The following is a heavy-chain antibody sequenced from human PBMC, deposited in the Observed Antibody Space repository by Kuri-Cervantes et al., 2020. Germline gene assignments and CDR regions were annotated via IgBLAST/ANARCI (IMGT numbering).Heavy chain of an antibody. J-gene: IGHJ4*02. Sequence: GGSLRLSCAASGFTFISYAMHWVRQAPGKGVEWVAVISYDGSNKYYADSVKGRFTISRDNSKNTLYLQMNSLRAEDTAVYYFARDDGGIALAGHLGYWGQGTLVTVSS. V-gene: IGHV3-30-3*01. D-gene: IGHD6-19*01. CDR3: ARDDGGIALAGHLGY. CDR1: GFTFISYA. CDR2: ISYDGSNK.